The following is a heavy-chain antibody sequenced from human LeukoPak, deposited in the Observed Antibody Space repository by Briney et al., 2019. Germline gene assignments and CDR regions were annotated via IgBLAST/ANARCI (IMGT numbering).Heavy chain of an antibody. Sequence: PGGPLRLSCAASGFTFSSYAMSWARQAPGKGLEWVSAISGSGGSTYYADSVKGRFTISRDNSKNTLYLRMNSLRAEDTAVYYCAKDINHSPYCGGDCYRFDYWGQGTLVTVSS. CDR3: AKDINHSPYCGGDCYRFDY. CDR1: GFTFSSYA. CDR2: ISGSGGST. J-gene: IGHJ4*02. D-gene: IGHD2-21*02. V-gene: IGHV3-23*01.